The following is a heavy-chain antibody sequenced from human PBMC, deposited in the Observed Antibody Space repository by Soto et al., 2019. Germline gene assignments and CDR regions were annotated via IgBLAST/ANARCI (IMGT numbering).Heavy chain of an antibody. J-gene: IGHJ6*02. CDR1: GDSIRSYY. CDR2: IYDSGST. CDR3: ARDAKKVTWYYGMDV. Sequence: SETLSLTCTVSGDSIRSYYWSWIRQPPGKGLEWIGYIYDSGSTNYNPSLKSRVTISVDTSKSQFSLKLSSVTAADTAVYYCARDAKKVTWYYGMDVWGQGTTVTVSS. D-gene: IGHD2-21*02. V-gene: IGHV4-59*01.